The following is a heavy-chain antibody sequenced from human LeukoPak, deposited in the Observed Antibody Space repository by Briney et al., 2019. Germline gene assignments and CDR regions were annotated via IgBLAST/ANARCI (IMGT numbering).Heavy chain of an antibody. CDR2: ISSDGNIE. Sequence: GGSLRLSCAASGFTFTSYAMHWVRQAPGKGLEWVAFISSDGNIEYYGDSVKGRFTISRDNSKNTLSLQMNSLRVDDTAVYYCARETPGWFDPWGQGTLVTVSS. CDR3: ARETPGWFDP. V-gene: IGHV3-30-3*01. J-gene: IGHJ5*02. CDR1: GFTFTSYA.